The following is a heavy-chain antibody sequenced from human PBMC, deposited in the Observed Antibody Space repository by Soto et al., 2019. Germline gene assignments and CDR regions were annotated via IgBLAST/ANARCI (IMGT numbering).Heavy chain of an antibody. J-gene: IGHJ5*02. Sequence: QLHLVQSGVEVKTPGASVKVSCQASGYTFFTYDISWVRQAPGQGLEWMGWISTYSGDTKYAQKFQGRVTMTTDTSTTTAYLELRSLRSDDTAVYYCARHHGPTTSENGFDPWGQGTLVTVSS. CDR3: ARHHGPTTSENGFDP. CDR1: GYTFFTYD. D-gene: IGHD5-12*01. CDR2: ISTYSGDT. V-gene: IGHV1-18*01.